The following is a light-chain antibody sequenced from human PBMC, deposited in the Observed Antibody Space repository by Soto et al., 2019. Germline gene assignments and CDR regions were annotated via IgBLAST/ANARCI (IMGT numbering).Light chain of an antibody. CDR1: QSVSSY. V-gene: IGKV3-11*01. CDR3: QQRSNWPPYT. Sequence: EIVLTQSPATLSLSPGERATLSCRASQSVSSYLAWYQQKPGQAPRLLIYDASNRATGIPARFSGSGSGTVFTLTISSLEPEDFAVYYCQQRSNWPPYTFGQGTKLETK. CDR2: DAS. J-gene: IGKJ2*01.